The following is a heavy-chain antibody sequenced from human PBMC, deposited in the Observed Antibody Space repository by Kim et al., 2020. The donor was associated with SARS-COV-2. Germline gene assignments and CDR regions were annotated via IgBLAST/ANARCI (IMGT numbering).Heavy chain of an antibody. V-gene: IGHV1-18*01. Sequence: TNYAQKLQGRVTMTTDTSTSTAYMELRSLRSDDTAVYYCARERMIGGMDVWGQGTTVTVSS. J-gene: IGHJ6*02. D-gene: IGHD3-10*02. CDR3: ARERMIGGMDV. CDR2: T.